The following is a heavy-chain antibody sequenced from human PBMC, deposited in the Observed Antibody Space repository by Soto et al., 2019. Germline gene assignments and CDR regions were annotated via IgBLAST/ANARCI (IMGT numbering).Heavy chain of an antibody. CDR1: GGSISGYY. CDR3: ARRYGGGFDY. Sequence: QVQLQESGPGLVKPSETLSLTCIVSGGSISGYYWSWIRQPPGKGLEWIGYIYYSGSTNYNPSLKXXVXMXXDTSKNQFSLKLSSVTAADTAVYYCARRYGGGFDYWGPGTLVTVSS. V-gene: IGHV4-59*08. CDR2: IYYSGST. J-gene: IGHJ4*02. D-gene: IGHD3-10*01.